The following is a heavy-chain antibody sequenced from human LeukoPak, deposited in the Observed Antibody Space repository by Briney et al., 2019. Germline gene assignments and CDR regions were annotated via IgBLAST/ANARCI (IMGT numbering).Heavy chain of an antibody. CDR1: GFTFSNYA. CDR2: ISASGGST. D-gene: IGHD5-12*01. J-gene: IGHJ3*02. Sequence: GGSLRLSCAVSGFTFSNYAMNWVRRAPGKGLEWVSAISASGGSTYYADSVKGRFTISRDNSKNTVYLQMNSLRVEDTAVYYCAKPVATSDAFDMWGQGTMVTVSS. CDR3: AKPVATSDAFDM. V-gene: IGHV3-23*01.